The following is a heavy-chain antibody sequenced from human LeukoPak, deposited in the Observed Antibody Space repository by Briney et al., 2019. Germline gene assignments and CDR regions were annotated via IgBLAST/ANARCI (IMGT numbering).Heavy chain of an antibody. V-gene: IGHV3-48*01. J-gene: IGHJ4*02. Sequence: PGGSLRLSCAGSGFTFSNYGMNWVRQAPGKGLEWVSYVSTSSTTIYYADSVKGRFTISRENAKNSLYLQMNSLRAEDTAVYYCARDRCSGGSCYANDYWGQGTLVTVSS. D-gene: IGHD2-15*01. CDR3: ARDRCSGGSCYANDY. CDR2: VSTSSTTI. CDR1: GFTFSNYG.